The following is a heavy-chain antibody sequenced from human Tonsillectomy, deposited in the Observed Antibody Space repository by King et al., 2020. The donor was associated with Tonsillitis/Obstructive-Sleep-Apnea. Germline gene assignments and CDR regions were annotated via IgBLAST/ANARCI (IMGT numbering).Heavy chain of an antibody. Sequence: QLVQSGVEVKKPGASVKVSCKASGYTFTGYYIHWVRQAPGQGLEWMGWMNPNSGATNYAQKFQGRVTMTRDTSINTAYMELSRLRSDDTAVYYCARGGTVTTPSQFDPWGQGTLVTAPS. CDR3: ARGGTVTTPSQFDP. D-gene: IGHD4-11*01. CDR2: MNPNSGAT. V-gene: IGHV1-2*02. CDR1: GYTFTGYY. J-gene: IGHJ5*02.